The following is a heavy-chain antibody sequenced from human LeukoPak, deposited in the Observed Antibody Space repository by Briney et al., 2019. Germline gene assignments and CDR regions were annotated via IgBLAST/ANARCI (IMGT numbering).Heavy chain of an antibody. V-gene: IGHV4-30-2*01. D-gene: IGHD2-2*01. CDR3: ARVRGGPGLAMQNLYFDY. CDR1: GGSISSGGYY. J-gene: IGHJ4*02. CDR2: IYHSGST. Sequence: PSETLSLTCTVSGGSISSGGYYWSWIRQPPGKGLEWIGYIYHSGSTYYNPSLKSRVTISVDRSKNQFSLNLSSVTAADTAVYYCARVRGGPGLAMQNLYFDYWGQGTLVTVSS.